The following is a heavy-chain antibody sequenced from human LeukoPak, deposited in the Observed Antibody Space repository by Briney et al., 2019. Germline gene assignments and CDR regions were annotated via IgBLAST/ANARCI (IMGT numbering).Heavy chain of an antibody. J-gene: IGHJ6*03. Sequence: SETLSLTCGVYDGSFSSYYWAWIRQPPGKGLEWIGSIHYSGSTYYNPSLQSRVTISIDTSKNQFSLKLRFVTAADTAVYYCARVRCSGGSCPYYYYYYYMDVWGKGTTVTVSS. D-gene: IGHD2-15*01. CDR2: IHYSGST. CDR3: ARVRCSGGSCPYYYYYYYMDV. V-gene: IGHV4-39*07. CDR1: DGSFSSYY.